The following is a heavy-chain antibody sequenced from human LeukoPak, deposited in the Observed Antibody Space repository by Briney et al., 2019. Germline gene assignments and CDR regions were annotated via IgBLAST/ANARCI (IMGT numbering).Heavy chain of an antibody. V-gene: IGHV4-4*07. CDR1: GDSLSRHY. CDR3: ARGGPYGSGSYAWFDP. Sequence: SETLSLTCTVSGDSLSRHYWTWIRQPAGKGLEWIGHVYLSGSTNYNPSLKSRVTMSIDTSKNEFSLKLTSVTAADTAVYYCARGGPYGSGSYAWFDPWAREPWSASPQ. D-gene: IGHD3-10*01. J-gene: IGHJ5*02. CDR2: VYLSGST.